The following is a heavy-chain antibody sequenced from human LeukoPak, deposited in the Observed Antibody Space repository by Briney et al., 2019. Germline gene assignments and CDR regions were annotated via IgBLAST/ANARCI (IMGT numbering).Heavy chain of an antibody. CDR1: GFTVSSTY. CDR3: ARRTGYSYGYHYFDY. CDR2: ISNGGRYL. D-gene: IGHD5-18*01. V-gene: IGHV3-21*01. Sequence: PGGSLRLSCAASGFTVSSTYMNWVRQAPGKGLEWVSSISNGGRYLYYADSVKGRFTISRDNAKNTLYLQMNSLRAEDTAVYYCARRTGYSYGYHYFDYWGQGTLVTVSS. J-gene: IGHJ4*02.